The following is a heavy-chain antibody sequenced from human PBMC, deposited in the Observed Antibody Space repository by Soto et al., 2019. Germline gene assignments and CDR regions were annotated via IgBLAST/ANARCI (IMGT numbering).Heavy chain of an antibody. Sequence: GGSLRLSCAASGFTFSSYWMHWVRQAPGKGLVWVSRINSDGSSTSYADSVKGRFTISRDNAKNTLYLQMNSLRAEDTAVYYCARGGTYSSSQAEYFQHWGQGTLVTVSS. D-gene: IGHD6-13*01. V-gene: IGHV3-74*01. J-gene: IGHJ1*01. CDR3: ARGGTYSSSQAEYFQH. CDR2: INSDGSST. CDR1: GFTFSSYW.